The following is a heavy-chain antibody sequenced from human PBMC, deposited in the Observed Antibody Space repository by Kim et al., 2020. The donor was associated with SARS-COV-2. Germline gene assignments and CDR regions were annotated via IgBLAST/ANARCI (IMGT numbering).Heavy chain of an antibody. Sequence: SETLSLTCTVSGGSISSYYWSWIRQPPGKGLEWIGYIYYSGSTNYNPSLKSRVTISVDTSKNQFSLKLSSVTAADTAVYYCARAVPLPSWYRVDWFDPWGQGTLVTVSS. J-gene: IGHJ5*02. CDR2: IYYSGST. D-gene: IGHD6-13*01. CDR1: GGSISSYY. V-gene: IGHV4-59*13. CDR3: ARAVPLPSWYRVDWFDP.